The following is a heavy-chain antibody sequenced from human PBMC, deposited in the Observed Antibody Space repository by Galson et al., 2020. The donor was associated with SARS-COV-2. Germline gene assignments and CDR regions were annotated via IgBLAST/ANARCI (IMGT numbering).Heavy chain of an antibody. CDR3: AKESGGTFDY. J-gene: IGHJ4*02. V-gene: IGHV3-23*01. D-gene: IGHD2-15*01. CDR1: GFTFSSSD. Sequence: GGSLRLSCAASGFTFSSSDMNWVRQAPATGLEWDSGISSSGRSIFYADSVQGRFTVTRDNSKNTLYLQMNSLRAEDTAVYYCAKESGGTFDYWGQGTLGTVSS. CDR2: ISSSGRSI.